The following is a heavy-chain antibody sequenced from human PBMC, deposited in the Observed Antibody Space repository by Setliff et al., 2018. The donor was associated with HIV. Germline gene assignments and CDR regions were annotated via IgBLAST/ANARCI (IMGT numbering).Heavy chain of an antibody. CDR2: ISGSGGDT. Sequence: LRLSCASSGFTFSSYAMTWVRQSPRKGLECVAVISGSGGDTYYADSVKGRFVISREKSKSTLYLQMNSLRAEDTAVYYCAKKTAAYTSGSWLHYWGQGTLVTVSS. CDR3: AKKTAAYTSGSWLHY. CDR1: GFTFSSYA. D-gene: IGHD3-10*01. V-gene: IGHV3-23*01. J-gene: IGHJ4*02.